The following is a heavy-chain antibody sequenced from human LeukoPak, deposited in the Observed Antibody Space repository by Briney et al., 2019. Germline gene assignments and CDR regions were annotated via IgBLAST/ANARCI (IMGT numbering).Heavy chain of an antibody. V-gene: IGHV4-4*02. Sequence: SGTLSLTCAVSGGSISSSNWWSWVRQPPGKGLEWIGEIYHSGSTNYNPSLKSRVTISVDKSKNQFSLKLSSVTAADTAVYYCARRKYYYDSSGYYKYWGQGTLVTVSS. CDR3: ARRKYYYDSSGYYKY. CDR1: GGSISSSNW. CDR2: IYHSGST. J-gene: IGHJ4*02. D-gene: IGHD3-22*01.